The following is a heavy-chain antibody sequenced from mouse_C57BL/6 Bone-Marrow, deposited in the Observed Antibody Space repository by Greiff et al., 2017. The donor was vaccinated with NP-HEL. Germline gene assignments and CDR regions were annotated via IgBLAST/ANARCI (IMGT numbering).Heavy chain of an antibody. J-gene: IGHJ1*03. D-gene: IGHD1-1*01. CDR2: ILPGSGST. CDR3: ARGDYYGSSSYWYFDV. CDR1: GYTFTGYW. Sequence: QVQLKESGAELMKPGASVKLSCKATGYTFTGYWIEWVKQRPGHGLEWIGEILPGSGSTNYIEKFKGKATFTADTSSNTAYMQLSSLTTEDSAIYYCARGDYYGSSSYWYFDVWGTGTTVTVSS. V-gene: IGHV1-9*01.